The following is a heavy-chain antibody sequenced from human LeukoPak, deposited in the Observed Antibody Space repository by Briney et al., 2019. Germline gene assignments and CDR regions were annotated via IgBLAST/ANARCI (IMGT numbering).Heavy chain of an antibody. CDR2: IYTSGST. Sequence: PSETLSLTCAVYGGSFSGYYWSWIRQPAGKGLEWIGRIYTSGSTNYNPSLKSRVTMSVDTSKNQFSLKLSSVTAADTAVYYCARSRGQGAFNIWGQGTMVTVSS. CDR3: ARSRGQGAFNI. D-gene: IGHD5-12*01. CDR1: GGSFSGYY. V-gene: IGHV4-59*10. J-gene: IGHJ3*02.